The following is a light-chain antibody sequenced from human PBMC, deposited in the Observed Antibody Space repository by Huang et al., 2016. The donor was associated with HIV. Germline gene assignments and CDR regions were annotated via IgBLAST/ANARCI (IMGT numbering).Light chain of an antibody. Sequence: EIVLTQSPGTLSLSPGERATLSCRASQSVGIYLAWSQQKPGQAPRLRIYGASTRVTGIPDRFSGGGSGTDFTLSISRLEPEEFAVYYCQQYERPPDTFGPGTKVNIK. CDR1: QSVGIY. CDR2: GAS. V-gene: IGKV3-20*01. J-gene: IGKJ3*01. CDR3: QQYERPPDT.